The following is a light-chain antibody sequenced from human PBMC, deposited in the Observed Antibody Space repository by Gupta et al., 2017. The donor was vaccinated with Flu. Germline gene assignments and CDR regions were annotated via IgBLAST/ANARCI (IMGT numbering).Light chain of an antibody. CDR1: QSISSW. CDR2: PAS. Sequence: DISITPSPPTLSASIGDRVTITCRASQSISSWLDWYQQKPGKAPKLLIYPASSLESGVPSRFSGSRSGTDFTLTISSLQPDDFATYYCQKCSSHSVTFGQGTKVEI. J-gene: IGKJ1*01. V-gene: IGKV1-5*01. CDR3: QKCSSHSVT.